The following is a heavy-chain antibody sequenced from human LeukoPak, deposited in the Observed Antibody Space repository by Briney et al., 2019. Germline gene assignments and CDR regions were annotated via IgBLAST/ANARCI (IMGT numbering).Heavy chain of an antibody. D-gene: IGHD6-13*01. CDR3: ARVAEQQLALYYYYGMDV. V-gene: IGHV4-39*07. CDR2: IYYSGST. Sequence: SETLSLTCTVSGGSISSSSYYWGWIRQPPGKGLEWIGSIYYSGSTYYNPSLKSRVTISVDTSTNQFSLKLSSVTAADTAVYYCARVAEQQLALYYYYGMDVWGQGTTVTVSS. CDR1: GGSISSSSYY. J-gene: IGHJ6*02.